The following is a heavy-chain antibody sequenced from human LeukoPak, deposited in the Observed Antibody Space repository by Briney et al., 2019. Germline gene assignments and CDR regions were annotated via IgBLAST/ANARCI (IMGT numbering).Heavy chain of an antibody. CDR3: AREGSSGYSGYFDL. CDR2: ITSSGTSI. V-gene: IGHV3-48*03. D-gene: IGHD3-22*01. Sequence: SGGSLRLSCAASGFTFSSYEMIWVRQAPGKGLEWVSYITSSGTSIYYADSVKGRFTLSRDNTKNSLYLQMNSLRAEDTAVYYCAREGSSGYSGYFDLWGRGTLVTVSS. CDR1: GFTFSSYE. J-gene: IGHJ2*01.